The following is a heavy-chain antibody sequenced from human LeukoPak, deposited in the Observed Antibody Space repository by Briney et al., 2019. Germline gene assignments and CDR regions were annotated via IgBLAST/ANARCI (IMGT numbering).Heavy chain of an antibody. Sequence: SETLSPTCTVSGGSVSSGSYYWSWIRQPPGKGLEWIGYIYYSGSTNYNPSLKSRVTISVDTSKNQFSLKLSSVTAADTAVYYCARGWIVVVTDAFDIWGQGTMVTVSS. V-gene: IGHV4-61*01. J-gene: IGHJ3*02. CDR2: IYYSGST. CDR3: ARGWIVVVTDAFDI. D-gene: IGHD3-22*01. CDR1: GGSVSSGSYY.